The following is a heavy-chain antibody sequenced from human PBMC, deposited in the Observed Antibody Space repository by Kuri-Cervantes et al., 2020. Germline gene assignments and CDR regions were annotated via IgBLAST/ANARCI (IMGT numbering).Heavy chain of an antibody. Sequence: SETLSLTCAASGFSFSSFSMNWVRQPPGKGLEWIGEIYHSGSTNYNPSLKSRVTISVDTSKNQFSLKLSSVTAADTAVYYCARVSFLITFGGVITSSDYWGQGTLVTVSS. D-gene: IGHD3-16*02. J-gene: IGHJ4*02. CDR1: GFSFSSFS. CDR2: IYHSGST. CDR3: ARVSFLITFGGVITSSDY. V-gene: IGHV4-34*01.